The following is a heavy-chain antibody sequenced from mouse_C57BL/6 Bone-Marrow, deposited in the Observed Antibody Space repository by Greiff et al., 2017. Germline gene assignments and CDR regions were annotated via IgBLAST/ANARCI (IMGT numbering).Heavy chain of an antibody. CDR2: IYYSGTI. J-gene: IGHJ4*01. CDR3: AREGSGTGGNYYAMDY. V-gene: IGHV3-5*01. CDR1: GISITTGNYR. Sequence: EVKVEESGPGLVKPSQTVFLTCTVTGISITTGNYRWSWIRQFPGNKLEWIGYIYYSGTITYNPSLTSRTTITRDTPKNQFFLEMNSLTAEDTATYYCAREGSGTGGNYYAMDYWGQGTSVTVSS. D-gene: IGHD3-2*02.